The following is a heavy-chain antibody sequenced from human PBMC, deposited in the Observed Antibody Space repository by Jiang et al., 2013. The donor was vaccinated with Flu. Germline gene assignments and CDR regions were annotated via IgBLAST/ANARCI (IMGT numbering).Heavy chain of an antibody. Sequence: GPGLVKPSETLSLTCTVSGVFISSYYWGWIRQPPGKGLEWIGSIYHSGSTYYNPSLKSRVTISVDTSKNQFSLKLSSVTAADTAVYYCARVPMVRGVNLEPYWGQGTLVTVSS. J-gene: IGHJ4*02. CDR1: GVFISSYY. D-gene: IGHD3-10*01. CDR2: IYHSGST. CDR3: ARVPMVRGVNLEPY. V-gene: IGHV4-38-2*02.